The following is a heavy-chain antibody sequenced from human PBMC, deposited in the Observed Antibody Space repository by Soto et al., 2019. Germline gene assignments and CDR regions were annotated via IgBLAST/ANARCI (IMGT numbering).Heavy chain of an antibody. CDR2: IYYSGST. V-gene: IGHV4-31*01. D-gene: IGHD2-2*01. CDR3: ARGIYCSSTSCYRNNWFDP. J-gene: IGHJ5*02. Sequence: SETLSLTCTVSGGSISSGGYYWSWIRQHPGKGLEWIGYIYYSGSTYYNPSLKNQVTISVDTSKNQFSLKLSSVTAADTAVYYCARGIYCSSTSCYRNNWFDPWG. CDR1: GGSISSGGYY.